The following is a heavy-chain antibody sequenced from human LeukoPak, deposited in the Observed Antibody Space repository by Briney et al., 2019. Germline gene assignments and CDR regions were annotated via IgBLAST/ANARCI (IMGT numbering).Heavy chain of an antibody. CDR1: GVSISSSSYY. D-gene: IGHD6-19*01. Sequence: SETLSLTCTVSGVSISSSSYYWGWLRQPLGKGLEWIGSIYYSGSTYYNPSLKSRVTISVDTSKNQFSLKLSSVTAADTAVYYCARHSPPERYSSGWYGSSLFDYWGQGTLVTVSS. CDR2: IYYSGST. J-gene: IGHJ4*02. V-gene: IGHV4-39*01. CDR3: ARHSPPERYSSGWYGSSLFDY.